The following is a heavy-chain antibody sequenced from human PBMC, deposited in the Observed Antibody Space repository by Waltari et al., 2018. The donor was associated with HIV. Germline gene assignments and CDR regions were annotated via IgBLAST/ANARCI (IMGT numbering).Heavy chain of an antibody. Sequence: VQLMESGGGLVQPGGSLRLSCTASGFTLSVYWMTWVRQTPGKGREWVANINPDGSEKNFLESIKGRFTISRDNAKNSLYLQMSSLSVDDSGIYYCTKGTTADYWGQGALVTVS. D-gene: IGHD1-1*01. J-gene: IGHJ4*02. CDR1: GFTLSVYW. V-gene: IGHV3-7*01. CDR3: TKGTTADY. CDR2: INPDGSEK.